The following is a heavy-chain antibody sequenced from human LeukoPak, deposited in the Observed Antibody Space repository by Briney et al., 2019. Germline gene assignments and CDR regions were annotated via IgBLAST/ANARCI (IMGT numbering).Heavy chain of an antibody. CDR2: INPNSGGT. CDR1: GYTFTGYY. Sequence: ASVKVSCKASGYTFTGYYMHWVRQAPGQGLEWMGWINPNSGGTNYAQKFQGRVTMTRDTSISTAYMELSRPRSDDTAVYYCATYYYGSGSYRLGHFDYWGQGTLVTVSS. J-gene: IGHJ4*02. CDR3: ATYYYGSGSYRLGHFDY. V-gene: IGHV1-2*02. D-gene: IGHD3-10*01.